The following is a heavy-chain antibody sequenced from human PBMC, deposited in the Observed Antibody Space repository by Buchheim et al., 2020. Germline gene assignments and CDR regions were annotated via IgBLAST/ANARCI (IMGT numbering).Heavy chain of an antibody. CDR3: VRGVPFGGD. J-gene: IGHJ4*02. Sequence: EVHLVESGGGLVQPGGSLRLSCAASGFTFSTHWMHWGRQAPGKGLEWVANIKEDGSEQKYMGSVKGRFTISRDNAKNSLYLQMNNLRAEDTAVYYCVRGVPFGGDWGQGTL. CDR1: GFTFSTHW. CDR2: IKEDGSEQ. D-gene: IGHD3-10*01. V-gene: IGHV3-7*01.